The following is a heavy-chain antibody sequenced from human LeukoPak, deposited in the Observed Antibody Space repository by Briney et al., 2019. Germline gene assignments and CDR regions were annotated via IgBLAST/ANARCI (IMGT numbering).Heavy chain of an antibody. V-gene: IGHV3-23*01. J-gene: IGHJ4*02. CDR2: ISGSGGNT. CDR1: GFTFSSYA. D-gene: IGHD6-13*01. Sequence: GGSLRLSCAASGFTFSSYAMSWVRQAPGKGLEWVSAISGSGGNTYYADSVKGRFTISRDNSKNTLYLQMNSLRAEDTAVYYCAKCPTGYTKTFDSWGQGTLVTVSS. CDR3: AKCPTGYTKTFDS.